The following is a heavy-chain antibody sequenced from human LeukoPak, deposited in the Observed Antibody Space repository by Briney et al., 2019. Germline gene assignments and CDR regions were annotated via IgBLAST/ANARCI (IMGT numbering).Heavy chain of an antibody. V-gene: IGHV4-4*07. CDR2: IFTSGST. CDR1: GMSISSYY. D-gene: IGHD3-22*01. J-gene: IGHJ6*03. CDR3: ARFEITMIGSWNCYYMDV. Sequence: SETLSLTCSVSGMSISSYYWTWIRQPAGKGLEWIGRIFTSGSTSYNPSLTSRVTMSVDTSKNQFSLTLTSVTAADTAVYYCARFEITMIGSWNCYYMDVWGKGTTVTVSS.